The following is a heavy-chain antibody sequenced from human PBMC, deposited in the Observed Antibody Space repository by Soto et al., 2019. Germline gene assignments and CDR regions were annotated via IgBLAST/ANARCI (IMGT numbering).Heavy chain of an antibody. Sequence: QVPLVQSGAEVKKPGASVKVSCRASGYTFTNYGISWVRQAPGQGLEWWGWISGYNGNTNYAQKLQGRVTLTTDISTSRAFLELRSLRSDDTAVYSCARDWLLYSGHELYFGYWGQGTQVTVSS. V-gene: IGHV1-18*01. D-gene: IGHD5-12*01. CDR3: ARDWLLYSGHELYFGY. J-gene: IGHJ4*02. CDR2: ISGYNGNT. CDR1: GYTFTNYG.